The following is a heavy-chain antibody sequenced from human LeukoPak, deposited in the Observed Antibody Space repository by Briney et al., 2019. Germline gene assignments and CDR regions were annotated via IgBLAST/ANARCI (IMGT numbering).Heavy chain of an antibody. D-gene: IGHD1-26*01. CDR2: IYYRGST. Sequence: PSETLSLTCTVSGGSVSSGSYYWSWIRQPPGKGLQWIGYIYYRGSTNDNPSLKSRVTISVDTSKNQFSLKLSSVTAADTAVYYCAREHSPWYKGSPGAFDIWGQGTMVTVSS. CDR1: GGSVSSGSYY. V-gene: IGHV4-61*01. J-gene: IGHJ3*02. CDR3: AREHSPWYKGSPGAFDI.